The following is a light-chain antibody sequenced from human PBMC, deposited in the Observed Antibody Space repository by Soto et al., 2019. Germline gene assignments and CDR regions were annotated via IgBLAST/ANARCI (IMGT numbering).Light chain of an antibody. CDR1: QSISSSY. CDR2: GAS. V-gene: IGKV3-20*01. J-gene: IGKJ1*01. CDR3: QQYGDLPWT. Sequence: EIVLTQSPCTLSLSTGERAALSCGASQSISSSYLGWYQQKNGQAPRLLIYGASSRATGIPDRFSGSGYGTDFILTINRLEPEDFALYYCQQYGDLPWTFGQGTKVDIK.